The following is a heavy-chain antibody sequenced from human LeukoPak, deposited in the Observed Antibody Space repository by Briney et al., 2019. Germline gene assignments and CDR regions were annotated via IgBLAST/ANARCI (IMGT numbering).Heavy chain of an antibody. CDR1: GFTFSSYA. J-gene: IGHJ1*01. D-gene: IGHD6-13*01. V-gene: IGHV3-23*01. CDR3: AKDIGNSWYRKEKYSQH. Sequence: GGSLRLSCAASGFTFSSYAMIWVRQAPGKGLEWVSAISGTGDTIFYADSVKGRFTISRDNSKNTLYLQMHSLRAGDTAVYFCAKDIGNSWYRKEKYSQHWGQGTLVTVSS. CDR2: ISGTGDTI.